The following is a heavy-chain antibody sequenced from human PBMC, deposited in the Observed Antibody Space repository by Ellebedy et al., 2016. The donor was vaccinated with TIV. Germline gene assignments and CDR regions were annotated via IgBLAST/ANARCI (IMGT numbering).Heavy chain of an antibody. V-gene: IGHV1-69*13. J-gene: IGHJ6*02. Sequence: SVKVSXXASGGTFSSYAISWVRQAPGQGLEWMGGIIPIFGTANYAQKFQGRVTITADESTSTAYMELSSLRSDDTAVYYCARRLGDYGDYYYGMDVWGQGTTVTVSS. CDR1: GGTFSSYA. CDR2: IIPIFGTA. CDR3: ARRLGDYGDYYYGMDV. D-gene: IGHD4-17*01.